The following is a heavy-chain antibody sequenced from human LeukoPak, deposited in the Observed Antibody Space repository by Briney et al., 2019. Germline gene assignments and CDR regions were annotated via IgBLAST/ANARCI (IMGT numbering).Heavy chain of an antibody. CDR3: AGVPSVWDIVVVPAAATFDY. Sequence: SETLSLTCTVSGGSISSSRYYWGWIRQPPGKGLEWIVSIYYSGSTYYNPSLKSRVTISVDTSKNQFSLKLSSVTAADTAVYYCAGVPSVWDIVVVPAAATFDYWGQGTLVTVSS. J-gene: IGHJ4*02. V-gene: IGHV4-39*07. CDR2: IYYSGST. CDR1: GGSISSSRYY. D-gene: IGHD2-2*01.